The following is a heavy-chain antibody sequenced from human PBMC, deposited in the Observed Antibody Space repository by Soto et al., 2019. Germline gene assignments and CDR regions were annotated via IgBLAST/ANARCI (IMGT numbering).Heavy chain of an antibody. CDR2: ISDHNDNT. CDR3: ERGRDVDY. Sequence: QVHLVQSGAEVRKPGASVKVSCKGSGYTFTTYGITWVRQAPGQGLEWMGWISDHNDNTNYAQKVQGRVTVTRDTSTSTAYMELRNLRSDDTAVYYCERGRDVDYWGQGALVTVSS. J-gene: IGHJ4*02. CDR1: GYTFTTYG. V-gene: IGHV1-18*01.